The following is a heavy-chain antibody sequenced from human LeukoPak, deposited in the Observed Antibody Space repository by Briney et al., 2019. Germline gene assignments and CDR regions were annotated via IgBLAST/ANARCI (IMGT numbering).Heavy chain of an antibody. D-gene: IGHD1-7*01. CDR3: ARGKLELNWFDP. J-gene: IGHJ5*02. V-gene: IGHV3-30*07. Sequence: DSVKGRFTISRDNSKNTLYLQMNSLRAEDTAVYYCARGKLELNWFDPWGQGTLVTVSS.